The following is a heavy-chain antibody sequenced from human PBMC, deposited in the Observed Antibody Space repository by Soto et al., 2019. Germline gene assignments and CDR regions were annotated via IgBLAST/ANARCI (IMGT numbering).Heavy chain of an antibody. V-gene: IGHV1-24*01. CDR1: GYTLTELS. J-gene: IGHJ5*02. CDR2: FDPEDGET. D-gene: IGHD2-15*01. Sequence: QVPLVQSGAEVKKPGASVKVSCKVSGYTLTELSMHWVRQAPGKGLEWMGGFDPEDGETIYAQKFQVRVTMTEDTSTDTAYMELSSLRSEDTAVYYCATTQYSPGWFDPWGQGTLVTVSS. CDR3: ATTQYSPGWFDP.